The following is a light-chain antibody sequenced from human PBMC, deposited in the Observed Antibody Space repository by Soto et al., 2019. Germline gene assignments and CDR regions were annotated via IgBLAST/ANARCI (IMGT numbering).Light chain of an antibody. CDR3: QQYDNWPPTWT. CDR1: QSVNSD. Sequence: EIVMTQSPVTLSVSPGERATLSCRASQSVNSDLAWYQQKPGQPPRLLIYGASTRAAGTPGRFSGSGSGTEFTLTISSLQSDYFAVYYCQQYDNWPPTWTLGQGTKVEIK. CDR2: GAS. V-gene: IGKV3-15*01. J-gene: IGKJ1*01.